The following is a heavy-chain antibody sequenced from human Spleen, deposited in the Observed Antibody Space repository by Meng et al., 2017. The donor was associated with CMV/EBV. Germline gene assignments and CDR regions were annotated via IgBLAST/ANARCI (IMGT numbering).Heavy chain of an antibody. Sequence: QIQLVQSGPELRRPGASVKVSCKASGYNFDIYGITWVRQAPGQGLEWVGWVSAENGDTDYGQKSQGRVTVTADTFTNTAYMEMRSLRSDDSAMYYCARAGAAVTTNFDFWGQGTLVTVSS. CDR3: ARAGAAVTTNFDF. D-gene: IGHD4-17*01. CDR2: VSAENGDT. V-gene: IGHV1-18*01. CDR1: GYNFDIYG. J-gene: IGHJ4*02.